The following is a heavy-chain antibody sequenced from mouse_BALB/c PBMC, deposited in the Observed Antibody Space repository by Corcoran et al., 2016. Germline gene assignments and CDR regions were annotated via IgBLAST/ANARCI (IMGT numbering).Heavy chain of an antibody. CDR2: IDPANGNT. V-gene: IGHV14-3*02. CDR1: GFNIKDTY. CDR3: ASGLLRLRRGDYYAMDC. Sequence: EVQLQQSGAELVKPGASVKLSCTASGFNIKDTYMHWVKQRPEQGLEWIGRIDPANGNTKYDPKFQGKATITADTSSNTAYLQLSSLTSEDTAVYYWASGLLRLRRGDYYAMDCWGQGTSVTVSS. J-gene: IGHJ4*01. D-gene: IGHD2-2*01.